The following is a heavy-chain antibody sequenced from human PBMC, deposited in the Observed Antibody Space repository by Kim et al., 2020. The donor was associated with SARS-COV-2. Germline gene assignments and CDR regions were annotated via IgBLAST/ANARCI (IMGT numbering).Heavy chain of an antibody. V-gene: IGHV5-51*01. CDR1: GYSFTSYW. Sequence: GESLKISCKGSGYSFTSYWIGWVRQMPGKGLEWMGIIYPGDSDTRYSPSFQAQATISDHKSISTAYLQWISLHASDTAMYYCARHADIAAAGTPNYYYGMDVWGEGTAVTVSS. D-gene: IGHD6-13*01. CDR2: IYPGDSDT. J-gene: IGHJ6*01. CDR3: ARHADIAAAGTPNYYYGMDV.